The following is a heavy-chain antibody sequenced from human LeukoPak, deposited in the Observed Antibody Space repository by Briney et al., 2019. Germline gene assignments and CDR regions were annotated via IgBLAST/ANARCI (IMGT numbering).Heavy chain of an antibody. J-gene: IGHJ2*01. CDR2: ISPYNGNA. D-gene: IGHD2-15*01. CDR1: GSAFTSYD. V-gene: IGHV1-18*01. CDR3: ARYHWDCSGGSCYAL. Sequence: ASVKVSCKASGSAFTSYDINWVRNAPGQGLEWMGWISPYNGNANYAQKVQGRVTMTTDTSTSTAYMELRSLRSDDTAVYYCARYHWDCSGGSCYALWGRGTLVTVSS.